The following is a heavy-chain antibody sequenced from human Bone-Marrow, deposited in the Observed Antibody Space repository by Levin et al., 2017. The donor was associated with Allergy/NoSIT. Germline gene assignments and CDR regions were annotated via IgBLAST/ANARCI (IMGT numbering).Heavy chain of an antibody. Sequence: SQTLSLTCAISGDSVSGNNIAWNWIRQSPSRGLEWLGRTYYTPKWNVDYAVSVKSRLTITTDTSENQFSLHLISVTPEDTAVYYCARGSMSSFDFWGQGILVTVSS. J-gene: IGHJ4*02. D-gene: IGHD2/OR15-2a*01. CDR3: ARGSMSSFDF. CDR1: GDSVSGNNIA. CDR2: TYYTPKWNV. V-gene: IGHV6-1*01.